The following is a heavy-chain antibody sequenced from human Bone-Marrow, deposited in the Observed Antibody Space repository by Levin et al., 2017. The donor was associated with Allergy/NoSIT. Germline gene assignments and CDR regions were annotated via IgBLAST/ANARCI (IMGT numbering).Heavy chain of an antibody. V-gene: IGHV3-30*18. Sequence: GGSLRLSCAASRFTFSIYGMQWVRQAPGEGLEWVSFISYDGVNKYYADSVKGRFTISRDNSKSTLYLHMDSLRPDDTAVYYCAKSGFDSYYYMDVWGKGTTVTVA. D-gene: IGHD5-12*01. J-gene: IGHJ6*03. CDR3: AKSGFDSYYYMDV. CDR1: RFTFSIYG. CDR2: ISYDGVNK.